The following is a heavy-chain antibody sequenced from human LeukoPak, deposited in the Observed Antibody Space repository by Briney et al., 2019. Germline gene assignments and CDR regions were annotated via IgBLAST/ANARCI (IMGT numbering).Heavy chain of an antibody. CDR1: GFTFSSYS. V-gene: IGHV3-21*01. J-gene: IGHJ4*02. D-gene: IGHD6-13*01. CDR3: ARPYGGVSNSWYAVDY. Sequence: TGGSLRLSCAASGFTFSSYSMNWVRQAPGKGLEWVSSISSSSSYIYYADSVKGRFTISRDNAKNSLYLQMNSLRAEDTAVYYCARPYGGVSNSWYAVDYWGQGTLVTVSS. CDR2: ISSSSSYI.